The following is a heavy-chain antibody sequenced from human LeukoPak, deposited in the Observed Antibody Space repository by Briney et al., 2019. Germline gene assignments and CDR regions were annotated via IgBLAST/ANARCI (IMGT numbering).Heavy chain of an antibody. Sequence: GASVKVSCKASGYTFTSYAMNWVRQAPGQGLEWMGWINTNTGSPTYAQGFTGRFVFSLDTSVSTAYLQISSLKAEDTAVYYCARDQSSSWSSYYYMDVWGKGTTVTVSS. D-gene: IGHD6-6*01. CDR3: ARDQSSSWSSYYYMDV. CDR1: GYTFTSYA. V-gene: IGHV7-4-1*02. CDR2: INTNTGSP. J-gene: IGHJ6*03.